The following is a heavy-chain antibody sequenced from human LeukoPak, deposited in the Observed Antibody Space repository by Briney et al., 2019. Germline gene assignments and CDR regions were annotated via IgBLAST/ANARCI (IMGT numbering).Heavy chain of an antibody. Sequence: PSETLSLTCAVSGGSIHGYYWSWLRQAPGKGLEWIGHRYSGGSTNYNPSIKSRVTISVDTSMLQFSLNLTSVTAADAAVYYCARLASYGDWAYHYYYYMDVWGKGTTVTVSS. CDR3: ARLASYGDWAYHYYYYMDV. J-gene: IGHJ6*03. CDR1: GGSIHGYY. V-gene: IGHV4-4*09. CDR2: RYSGGST. D-gene: IGHD4-17*01.